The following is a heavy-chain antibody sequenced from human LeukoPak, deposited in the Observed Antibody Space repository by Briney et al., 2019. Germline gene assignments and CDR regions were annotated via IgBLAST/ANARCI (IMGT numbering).Heavy chain of an antibody. CDR1: GGSISSGRNY. Sequence: SETLSLTCTVSGGSISSGRNYWTWIRQPAGKGLEWIGRIYIFSGSTNYNPSLKSRVTISVDTSKNQFSLKLNSVTAADTAVYYCASLSEYCSAGSCYLGWFDPWGQGTLVTVSS. J-gene: IGHJ5*02. D-gene: IGHD2-15*01. V-gene: IGHV4-61*10. CDR3: ASLSEYCSAGSCYLGWFDP. CDR2: IYIFSGST.